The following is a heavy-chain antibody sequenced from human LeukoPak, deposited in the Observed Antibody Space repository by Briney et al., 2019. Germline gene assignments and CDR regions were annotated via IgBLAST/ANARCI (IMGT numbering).Heavy chain of an antibody. CDR2: IRSSGETT. Sequence: GGSLRLSCAASGFTFKTYAMSWVRRAPGKGLEWVSSIRSSGETTYYADSVKGRFTISRDNSRNTLYLQMDSLRAEDTAVYYCAKEVRESAWFYFDYWGQGTLATVSS. V-gene: IGHV3-23*01. CDR1: GFTFKTYA. D-gene: IGHD3-10*01. CDR3: AKEVRESAWFYFDY. J-gene: IGHJ4*02.